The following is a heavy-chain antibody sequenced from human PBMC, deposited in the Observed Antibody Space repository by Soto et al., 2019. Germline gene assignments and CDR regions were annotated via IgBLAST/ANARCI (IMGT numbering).Heavy chain of an antibody. CDR3: ARLRGGYSYPKWDYYYYGMDV. Sequence: PGESLKISCKGSGYSFTSYWIGWVRQMPGKGLEWMGIIYPGDSDTRYSPSFQGQVTISADKSISTAYLQWSSLKASDTAMYYFARLRGGYSYPKWDYYYYGMDVWGQGTTVTVSS. V-gene: IGHV5-51*01. J-gene: IGHJ6*02. CDR1: GYSFTSYW. D-gene: IGHD5-18*01. CDR2: IYPGDSDT.